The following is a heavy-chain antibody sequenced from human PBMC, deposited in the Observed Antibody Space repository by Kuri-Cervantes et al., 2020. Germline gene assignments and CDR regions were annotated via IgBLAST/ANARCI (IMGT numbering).Heavy chain of an antibody. V-gene: IGHV3-48*01. CDR2: ISSSSSTI. D-gene: IGHD3-10*01. Sequence: GESLKISCAASGFTFSSYAMHWVRQAPGKGLEWVSYISSSSSTIYYAAPVKGRFTISRDDSKNTLYLQMNSLKTEDTAVYYCTTELWFGELMFGDYWGQGTLVTVSS. J-gene: IGHJ4*02. CDR1: GFTFSSYA. CDR3: TTELWFGELMFGDY.